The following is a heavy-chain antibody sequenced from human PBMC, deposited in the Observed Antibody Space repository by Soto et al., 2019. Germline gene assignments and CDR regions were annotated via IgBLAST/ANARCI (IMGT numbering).Heavy chain of an antibody. CDR3: ARTYNRDYAEGDNLFYP. V-gene: IGHV4-61*01. CDR1: GGSVSSGSYY. J-gene: IGHJ5*02. Sequence: SSDTLSLTCTVSGGSVSSGSYYWSWIRQPPGKGLEWIGHIYYSGSTNYNPSLKSRVTIAVDTSTNQVSLKLSSVPHADTAVYYWARTYNRDYAEGDNLFYPWFQVPLFTVSS. CDR2: IYYSGST. D-gene: IGHD4-17*01.